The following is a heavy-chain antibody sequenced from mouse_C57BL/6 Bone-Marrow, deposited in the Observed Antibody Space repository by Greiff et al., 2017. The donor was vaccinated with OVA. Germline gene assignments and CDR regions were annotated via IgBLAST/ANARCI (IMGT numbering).Heavy chain of an antibody. D-gene: IGHD1-1*01. CDR1: GYTFTDHT. V-gene: IGHV1-78*01. CDR3: AREEGYYGSSSYYFDD. Sequence: QVQLKESDAELVKPGASVRISCKVSGYTFTDHTIHWMKQRPEQGLEWIGYIYPRDGSTKYNEKFKGKATLTADKSSSTAYMQLNSLTSEDSAVYFCAREEGYYGSSSYYFDDWGQGTTLTVSS. CDR2: IYPRDGST. J-gene: IGHJ2*01.